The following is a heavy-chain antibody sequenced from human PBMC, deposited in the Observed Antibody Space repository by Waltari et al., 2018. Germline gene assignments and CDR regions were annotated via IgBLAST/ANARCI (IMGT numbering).Heavy chain of an antibody. CDR1: GYTFIDYF. V-gene: IGHV1-69-2*01. D-gene: IGHD3-10*01. CDR3: APLPGGSGQTFDY. CDR2: IDPEDGET. Sequence: EVQLVQSGAEVKKPGANVKLSCKGSGYTFIDYFMHWVQQAPGKGLEWVGRIDPEDGETVYAEKFQGRVTITADTSTDTSYLELSSLRSDDTAVYYCAPLPGGSGQTFDYWGQGTLLTVSS. J-gene: IGHJ4*02.